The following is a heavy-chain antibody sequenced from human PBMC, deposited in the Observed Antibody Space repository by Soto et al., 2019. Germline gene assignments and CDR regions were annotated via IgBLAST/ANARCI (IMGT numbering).Heavy chain of an antibody. Sequence: GGSLRLSCAASGFTFSSTAMHWVRQAPGKGLEWVSLISYHGRNIFYAKSVKGRFTISRDNPKNTLYLHMNSLRNEDTAVYFCAKDGSSRYYFDYWGQGTLVTVSS. V-gene: IGHV3-30*04. CDR1: GFTFSSTA. CDR2: ISYHGRNI. J-gene: IGHJ4*02. CDR3: AKDGSSRYYFDY.